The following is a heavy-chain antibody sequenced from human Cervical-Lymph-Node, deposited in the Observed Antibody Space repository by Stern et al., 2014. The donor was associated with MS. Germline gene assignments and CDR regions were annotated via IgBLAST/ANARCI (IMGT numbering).Heavy chain of an antibody. D-gene: IGHD1-7*01. V-gene: IGHV3-48*01. Sequence: EVQLEESGGGLVQPGGSLRLSCAASGFTFSAYGMNWVRQAPGKGLEWVSFISSSGTTIFYADSLKGRFTISRDNARNSLYLQMSSLGVEDTAVYYCARDAEELAYDYWGQGTLVTVSS. J-gene: IGHJ4*02. CDR2: ISSSGTTI. CDR3: ARDAEELAYDY. CDR1: GFTFSAYG.